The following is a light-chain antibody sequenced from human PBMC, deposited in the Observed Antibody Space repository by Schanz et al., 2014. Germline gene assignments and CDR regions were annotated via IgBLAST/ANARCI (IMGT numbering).Light chain of an antibody. J-gene: IGLJ2*01. CDR2: DVT. CDR3: SSYTSSSTPVV. Sequence: QSALTQPRSVSGSPGQSVTISCTGTSSDVGGYNSVSWYQQHPGKAPKLMIYDVTNRPSGVPDRFSGSKSGNTASLTVSGLQAEDEADYYCSSYTSSSTPVVFGGGTKLTVL. V-gene: IGLV2-11*01. CDR1: SSDVGGYNS.